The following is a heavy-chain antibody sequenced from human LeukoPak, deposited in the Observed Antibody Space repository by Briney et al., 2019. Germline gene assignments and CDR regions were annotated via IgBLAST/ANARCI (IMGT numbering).Heavy chain of an antibody. CDR2: INSSGGST. CDR1: RYTFTNYY. CDR3: ARVESWEHSGSSQDAFDI. D-gene: IGHD1-26*01. Sequence: ASVKVSCKASRYTFTNYYIHWVRQAPGQGLEWMGLINSSGGSTSYAQKFQGRVTMTRDKSTSTVYMELSSLRSEDTAVYYCARVESWEHSGSSQDAFDIWGQGTMVTVSS. V-gene: IGHV1-46*01. J-gene: IGHJ3*02.